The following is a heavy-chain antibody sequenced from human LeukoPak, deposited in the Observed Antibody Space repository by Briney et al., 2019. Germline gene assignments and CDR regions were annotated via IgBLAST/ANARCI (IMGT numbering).Heavy chain of an antibody. CDR2: MNPNSGNT. CDR1: GYTSTSYD. D-gene: IGHD6-13*01. CDR3: ARSDSSSWYPHYYYYYYGMDV. J-gene: IGHJ6*02. Sequence: ASVKVSCKASGYTSTSYDINWVRQAPGQGLEWMGWMNPNSGNTGYAQKFQGRVTMTRNTSISTAYMELSSLRSEDTAVYYCARSDSSSWYPHYYYYYYGMDVWGQGTTVTVSS. V-gene: IGHV1-8*01.